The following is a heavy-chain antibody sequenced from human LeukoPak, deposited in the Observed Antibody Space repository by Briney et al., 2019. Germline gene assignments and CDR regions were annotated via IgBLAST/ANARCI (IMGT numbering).Heavy chain of an antibody. Sequence: PSQTLSLTCTVSGGSISSGGYYWSWIRQHPGKGLEWIGYIYYSGSTYYNPSLKSRVTISVDTSKNQFSLKLSSVTAADTAVYYCARVPKQQLVRVGKVNYFDYWGQGTLVTVSS. CDR2: IYYSGST. V-gene: IGHV4-31*03. J-gene: IGHJ4*02. CDR1: GGSISSGGYY. CDR3: ARVPKQQLVRVGKVNYFDY. D-gene: IGHD6-13*01.